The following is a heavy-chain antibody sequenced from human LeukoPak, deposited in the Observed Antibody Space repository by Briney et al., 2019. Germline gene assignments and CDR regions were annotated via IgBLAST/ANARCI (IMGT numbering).Heavy chain of an antibody. D-gene: IGHD5-12*01. J-gene: IGHJ4*02. Sequence: PGGSLRLSCAASGFTFTTYSMNWVRQAPGKGLEWASSISGSSSYIYYADSVKGRFTISRDNAKNSLYLQMNSLRDEDTAVYFCVGGIGWLPDLWGQGALVTVSS. CDR1: GFTFTTYS. CDR3: VGGIGWLPDL. V-gene: IGHV3-21*04. CDR2: ISGSSSYI.